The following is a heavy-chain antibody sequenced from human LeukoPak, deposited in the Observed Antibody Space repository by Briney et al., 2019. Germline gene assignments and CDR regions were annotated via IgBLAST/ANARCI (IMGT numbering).Heavy chain of an antibody. Sequence: GGSLRLSCAASEFTFSRYAMHSVRKAPGKGLEWLAIISYDGKKTYYEASVKGRFTISRDNSKNILYLQMNSPRTEDTGLYYCAKDNGKWDFLALFDHWGQGAHVIVS. D-gene: IGHD1-14*01. J-gene: IGHJ4*02. CDR3: AKDNGKWDFLALFDH. CDR2: ISYDGKKT. V-gene: IGHV3-30*18. CDR1: EFTFSRYA.